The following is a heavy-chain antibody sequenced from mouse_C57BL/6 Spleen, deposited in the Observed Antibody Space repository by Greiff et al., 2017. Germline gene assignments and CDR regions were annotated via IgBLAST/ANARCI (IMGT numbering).Heavy chain of an antibody. D-gene: IGHD2-5*01. J-gene: IGHJ2*01. CDR1: GYTFTDYY. Sequence: VQLQQSGAELVRPGASVKLSCKASGYTFTDYYINWVKQRPGQGLEWIARIYPGSGNTYYNEKFKGKATLTAEKSSSTAYMQLSSLTSEDSAVYFCARQFYSNYDYFDYWGQGTTLTVSS. V-gene: IGHV1-76*01. CDR3: ARQFYSNYDYFDY. CDR2: IYPGSGNT.